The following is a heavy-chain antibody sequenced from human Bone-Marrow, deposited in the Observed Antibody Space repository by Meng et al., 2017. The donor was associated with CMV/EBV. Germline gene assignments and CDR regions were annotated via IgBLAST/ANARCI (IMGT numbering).Heavy chain of an antibody. CDR3: ARDGWGGGSPTIDY. D-gene: IGHD1-26*01. CDR1: GYSISSGYY. J-gene: IGHJ4*02. CDR2: IYHSGST. Sequence: SETLSLTCTVSGYSISSGYYWGWIRQPPGKGLEWIGSIYHSGSTYYNPSLKSRVTISVDTSKTQFSLKLSSLTAADTAVYYCARDGWGGGSPTIDYWGQGTLVTVSS. V-gene: IGHV4-38-2*02.